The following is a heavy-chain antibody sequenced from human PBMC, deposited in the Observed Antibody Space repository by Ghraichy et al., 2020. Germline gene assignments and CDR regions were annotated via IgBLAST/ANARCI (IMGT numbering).Heavy chain of an antibody. Sequence: LSLTCAASGFTFSSYGMHWVRQAPGKGLEWVAVISYDGSNKYYADSVKGRFTISRDNSKNTLYLQMNSLRAEDTAVYYCAKTYDYVWGSSFCDYWGQGTLVTVSS. CDR1: GFTFSSYG. CDR2: ISYDGSNK. CDR3: AKTYDYVWGSSFCDY. D-gene: IGHD3-16*01. V-gene: IGHV3-30*18. J-gene: IGHJ4*02.